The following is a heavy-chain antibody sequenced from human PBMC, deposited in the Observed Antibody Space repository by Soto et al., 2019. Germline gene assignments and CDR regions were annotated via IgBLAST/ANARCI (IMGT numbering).Heavy chain of an antibody. D-gene: IGHD3-10*01. CDR2: IYYSGST. J-gene: IGHJ5*02. CDR1: GGSISSSSYY. CDR3: ARHPYLGGEDWFHP. Sequence: SETLSLTCTVSGGSISSSSYYWGWIRQPPGKGLEWIGSIYYSGSTYYNPSLKAPVTIPVDTSKNQFSLKLSSVTAADTAVSYSARHPYLGGEDWFHPWGQGTLVTVSS. V-gene: IGHV4-39*01.